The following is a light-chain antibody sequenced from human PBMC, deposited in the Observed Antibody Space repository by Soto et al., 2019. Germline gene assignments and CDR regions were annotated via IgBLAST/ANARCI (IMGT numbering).Light chain of an antibody. CDR3: CSYAGTYTYV. CDR2: DVT. V-gene: IGLV2-11*01. Sequence: QSALAQPRSVSVSPGQSVTISCIGTSRDVGGYNYVSWYQQHPGKAPKVVIYDVTKRPSGVPDRFSGSKSDNAASLTISGLPAEDEADYYCCSYAGTYTYVFGTGTSSPS. CDR1: SRDVGGYNY. J-gene: IGLJ1*01.